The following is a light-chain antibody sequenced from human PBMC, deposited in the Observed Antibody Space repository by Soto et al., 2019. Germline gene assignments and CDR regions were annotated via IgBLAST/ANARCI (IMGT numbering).Light chain of an antibody. Sequence: QSVLTQPASVSGSPGQSITISCTGASSDVGGFNYVSWYQQHPGKAPKLMIYDVTNRPSGVSYRISGSKSGNTASLTISGLPAEDEADYYCNSYTSSSTYVVGTGTKVT. V-gene: IGLV2-14*03. CDR1: SSDVGGFNY. J-gene: IGLJ1*01. CDR3: NSYTSSSTYV. CDR2: DVT.